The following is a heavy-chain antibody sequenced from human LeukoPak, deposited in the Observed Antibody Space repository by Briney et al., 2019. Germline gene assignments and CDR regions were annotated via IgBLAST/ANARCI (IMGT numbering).Heavy chain of an antibody. Sequence: GASVKVSCKASGGTFSSYAISWVRQAPGQGLEWMGRIIPILGIANYAQKFQGRVTITADKSTSTAYMELSSLRSEDTAVYYCARRSEGMATIFHAFDIWGQGTMVTVSS. J-gene: IGHJ3*02. CDR1: GGTFSSYA. V-gene: IGHV1-69*04. CDR3: ARRSEGMATIFHAFDI. D-gene: IGHD5-24*01. CDR2: IIPILGIA.